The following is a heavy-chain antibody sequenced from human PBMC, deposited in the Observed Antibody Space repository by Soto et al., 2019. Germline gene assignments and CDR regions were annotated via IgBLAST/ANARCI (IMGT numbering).Heavy chain of an antibody. CDR2: ISYDGSNK. D-gene: IGHD6-19*01. V-gene: IGHV3-30*03. J-gene: IGHJ5*02. CDR1: GFTFSSYG. Sequence: GGSLRLSCAASGFTFSSYGMHWVRQAPGKGLEWVAVISYDGSNKYYADSVKGRFTISRDNSKNTLYLQMNSLRAEDTAVYYCASDSSGWWHNWFDPWGQGTLVTVSS. CDR3: ASDSSGWWHNWFDP.